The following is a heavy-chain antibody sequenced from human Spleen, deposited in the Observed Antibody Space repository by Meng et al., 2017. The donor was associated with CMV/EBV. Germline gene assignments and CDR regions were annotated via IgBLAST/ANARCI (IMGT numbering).Heavy chain of an antibody. V-gene: IGHV1-2*02. CDR1: GNTFTGYY. Sequence: ASVKVSCKASGNTFTGYYFHWVRQAPGQGLECMGWINPDSGGRNYVQKFQGRVTMTRDTSISTAYMELSRLRSDDTAVYYCARAPADFDYWGQGTLVTVSS. J-gene: IGHJ4*02. D-gene: IGHD6-25*01. CDR2: INPDSGGR. CDR3: ARAPADFDY.